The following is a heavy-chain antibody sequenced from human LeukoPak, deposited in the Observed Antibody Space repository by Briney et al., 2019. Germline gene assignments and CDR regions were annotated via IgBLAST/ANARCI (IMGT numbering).Heavy chain of an antibody. Sequence: ASVKVSCKASGYTFTGYYMHWVRQAPGQGLEWMGWINPNSGGTNYAQKFQGRVTMTRDTSISTAYMELSRLRSDDTAAYYCARDDYDILTGTGGWFDPWGQGTLVTVSS. CDR3: ARDDYDILTGTGGWFDP. CDR2: INPNSGGT. J-gene: IGHJ5*02. V-gene: IGHV1-2*02. CDR1: GYTFTGYY. D-gene: IGHD3-9*01.